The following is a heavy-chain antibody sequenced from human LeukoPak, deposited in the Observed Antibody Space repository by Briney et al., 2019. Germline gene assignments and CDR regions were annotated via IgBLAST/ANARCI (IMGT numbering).Heavy chain of an antibody. V-gene: IGHV3-7*01. Sequence: GGSLRLSCAASGFTFSSYWMSWVRQAPGKGLEWVANIKQDGSEKYYVDSVKGRFTISRDNAKNSLYLQMNSLRAEDTAVYYCARVTSGWYPPYYYGMDVWGQGTTVTVSS. CDR3: ARVTSGWYPPYYYGMDV. J-gene: IGHJ6*02. CDR1: GFTFSSYW. CDR2: IKQDGSEK. D-gene: IGHD6-19*01.